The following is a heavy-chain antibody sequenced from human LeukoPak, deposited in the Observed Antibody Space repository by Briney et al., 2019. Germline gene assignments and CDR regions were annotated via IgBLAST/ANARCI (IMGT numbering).Heavy chain of an antibody. V-gene: IGHV1-2*02. CDR3: AGVKEWDSSSWTGFDY. CDR1: GYTFTGYY. D-gene: IGHD6-13*01. J-gene: IGHJ4*02. Sequence: GASVKVSCKASGYTFTGYYTHWVRQAPGQGLEWMGWINPNSGGTNYAQKFQGRVTMTRDTSISTAYMELSRLRSDDTAVYYCAGVKEWDSSSWTGFDYWGQGTLVTVSS. CDR2: INPNSGGT.